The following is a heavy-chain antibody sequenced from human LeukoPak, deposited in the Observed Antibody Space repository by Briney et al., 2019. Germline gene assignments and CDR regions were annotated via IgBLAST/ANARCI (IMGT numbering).Heavy chain of an antibody. V-gene: IGHV3-21*01. J-gene: IGHJ3*02. Sequence: GGSLRLSCAASGFTLSSYSMNWVRQAPGKGLEWVSSISSSSGYIYYADSVKGRFTISRDNAKNSLYLQMNSLRAEDTAVYYCAREGLWFGELHDAFDIWGQGTMVTVSS. CDR2: ISSSSGYI. D-gene: IGHD3-10*01. CDR1: GFTLSSYS. CDR3: AREGLWFGELHDAFDI.